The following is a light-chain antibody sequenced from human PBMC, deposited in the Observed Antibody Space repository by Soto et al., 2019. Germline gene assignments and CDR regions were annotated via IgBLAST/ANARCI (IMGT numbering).Light chain of an antibody. V-gene: IGKV4-1*01. CDR1: QRVLYSSNNKNY. Sequence: DIVMTQSPDSLAVSLGERATINCKSSQRVLYSSNNKNYLAWYQQKPGQPPKLLIYWASTRESGVPDRFSGSGSGTDFTLTVSSLQAEDVAVYYCQQYFSTPITFGQGTRLEI. CDR2: WAS. J-gene: IGKJ5*01. CDR3: QQYFSTPIT.